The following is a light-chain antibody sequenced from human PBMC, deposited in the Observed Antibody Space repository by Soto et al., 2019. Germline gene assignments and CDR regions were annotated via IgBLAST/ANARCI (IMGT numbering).Light chain of an antibody. J-gene: IGKJ1*01. CDR1: QSISSW. V-gene: IGKV1-5*03. CDR3: QQYNSYWT. CDR2: KAS. Sequence: DIQMTQSPSTLSASVGDRVTITCRASQSISSWLAWYQQKPGKAPKFLIYKASRLQSGVPSRFSGSGSGTEFTLSISSLQPDDFPNYYCQQYNSYWTFGQGTKVEIK.